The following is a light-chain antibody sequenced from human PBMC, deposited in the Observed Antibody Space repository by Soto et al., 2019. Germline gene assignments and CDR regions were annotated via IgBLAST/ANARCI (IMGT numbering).Light chain of an antibody. CDR3: SSYAGTNNLV. CDR2: EVI. CDR1: SSDVGGYHY. J-gene: IGLJ2*01. Sequence: QSVLPQPPSASGSPGQSVTISCTGTSSDVGGYHYVSWYQQHPGKAPKLMIYEVIKRPSGVPDRFSGSKSGNTASLTVSGLQAEDEADYYCSSYAGTNNLVFVDGTKLTVL. V-gene: IGLV2-8*01.